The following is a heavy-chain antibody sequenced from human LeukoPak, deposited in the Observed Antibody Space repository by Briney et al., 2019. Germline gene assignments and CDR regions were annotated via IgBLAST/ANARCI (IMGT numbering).Heavy chain of an antibody. CDR2: IIPIFGPP. CDR3: ATDSGDYGWGTNWFDP. J-gene: IGHJ5*02. D-gene: IGHD4-17*01. V-gene: IGHV1-69*01. CDR1: GGTFSTYA. Sequence: GASVKVSCKASGGTFSTYAISWVRQAPGQGLEWMGGIIPIFGPPNYAQKFQGRVTITADESTYTAYMELSSVRSEDTAVYYCATDSGDYGWGTNWFDPWGQGTLVTVSS.